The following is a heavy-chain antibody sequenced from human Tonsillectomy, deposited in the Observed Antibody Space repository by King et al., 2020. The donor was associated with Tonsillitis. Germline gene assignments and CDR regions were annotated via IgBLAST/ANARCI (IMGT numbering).Heavy chain of an antibody. Sequence: LQLQESGPGLVKPSETLSLTCSVSGCSISSSSYYWGWIRQPPGKGLEWIGSIYYSGSTYYNPSLKSRVTISVDTSKNQFSLKLSSVTAADTAVYYCARLVIFGVIRDWGQGTLVTVSS. CDR2: IYYSGST. CDR3: ARLVIFGVIRD. J-gene: IGHJ4*02. D-gene: IGHD3-3*01. V-gene: IGHV4-39*01. CDR1: GCSISSSSYY.